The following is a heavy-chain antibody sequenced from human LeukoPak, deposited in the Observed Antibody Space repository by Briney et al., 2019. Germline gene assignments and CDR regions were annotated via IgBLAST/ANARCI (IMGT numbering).Heavy chain of an antibody. CDR3: ARTLPYDSSGYALFY. CDR2: INDDGTST. D-gene: IGHD3-22*01. V-gene: IGHV3-74*01. J-gene: IGHJ4*02. Sequence: GGSLRLSCTASGFTFTSYWMHWVRQAPGKGLVWVSRINDDGTSTIYADSVKGRFTVSRDNAKNTVYLQMHSLRAEDTAVYYCARTLPYDSSGYALFYWGQGTLVTVSS. CDR1: GFTFTSYW.